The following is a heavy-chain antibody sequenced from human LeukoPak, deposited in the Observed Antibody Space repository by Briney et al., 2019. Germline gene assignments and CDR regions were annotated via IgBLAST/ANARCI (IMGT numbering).Heavy chain of an antibody. CDR2: IYYRGST. CDR3: ARGVREYDFDY. D-gene: IGHD3-10*01. V-gene: IGHV4-59*12. J-gene: IGHJ4*02. Sequence: SETLSLTCTVSGDSISNYYWSWIRQPPGKGLEWIGHIYYRGSTNYNLSLKSRVTISVDTSKNQFSLKLSSVTAADTAVYYCARGVREYDFDYWGQGTLVTVSS. CDR1: GDSISNYY.